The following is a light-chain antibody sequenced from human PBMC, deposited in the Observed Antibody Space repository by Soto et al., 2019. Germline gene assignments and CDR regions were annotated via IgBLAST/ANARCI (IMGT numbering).Light chain of an antibody. Sequence: EIVLTQSPGILSLSPGERATLSCRASQSVSSSYLAWYQQKPGQAPRLLIYGASSRATGIPDRFSGSGSGTDFTLTISRLEPEDFAVYYCQQYGSSPLTFGQGTRLEIK. CDR1: QSVSSSY. V-gene: IGKV3-20*01. CDR3: QQYGSSPLT. J-gene: IGKJ5*01. CDR2: GAS.